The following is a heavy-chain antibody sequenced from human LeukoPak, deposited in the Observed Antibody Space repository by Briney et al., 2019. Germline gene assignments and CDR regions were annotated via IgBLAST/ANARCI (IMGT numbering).Heavy chain of an antibody. V-gene: IGHV3-21*01. Sequence: GGSLRLSCAASGFTFSSYSMNWVRQAPGKGLEWVSSISSSSSYIYYADSVEGRFTISRDNAKNSLYLQMNSLRAEDTAVYYCARGATGTTALVDYWGQGTLVTVSS. CDR1: GFTFSSYS. J-gene: IGHJ4*02. D-gene: IGHD1-1*01. CDR3: ARGATGTTALVDY. CDR2: ISSSSSYI.